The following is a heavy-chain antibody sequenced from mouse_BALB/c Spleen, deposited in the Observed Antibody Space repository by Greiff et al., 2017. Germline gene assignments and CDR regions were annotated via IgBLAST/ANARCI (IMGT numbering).Heavy chain of an antibody. CDR2: ILPGSGST. CDR3: ARGTYDGYPRAMDY. D-gene: IGHD2-3*01. CDR1: GYTFSSYW. V-gene: IGHV1-9*01. J-gene: IGHJ4*01. Sequence: QVQLQQSGAELMKPGASVKISCKATGYTFSSYWIEWVKQRPGHGLEWIGEILPGSGSTNYNEKFKGKATFTADTSSNTAYMQLSSLTSEDSAVYYCARGTYDGYPRAMDYWGQGTSVTVSS.